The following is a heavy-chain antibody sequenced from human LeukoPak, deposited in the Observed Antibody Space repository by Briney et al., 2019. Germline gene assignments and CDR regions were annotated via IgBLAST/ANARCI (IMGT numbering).Heavy chain of an antibody. CDR1: GFSFSSYA. J-gene: IGHJ4*02. CDR3: ARERGYSDSSGYYAD. D-gene: IGHD3-22*01. CDR2: ISNNGGST. V-gene: IGHV3-64*01. Sequence: GGSLSLSCAASGFSFSSYAMHWVRQAPGKGLEYVSTISNNGGSTKYANSVKGRFTISRDNSRNTLYLQMGSLRAEDMAVYYCARERGYSDSSGYYADWGQGTLVTVSS.